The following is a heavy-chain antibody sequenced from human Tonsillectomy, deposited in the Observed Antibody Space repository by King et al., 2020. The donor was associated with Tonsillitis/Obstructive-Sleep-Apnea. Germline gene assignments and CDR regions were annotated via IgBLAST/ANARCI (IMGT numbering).Heavy chain of an antibody. V-gene: IGHV3-48*02. CDR2: ISSGGNTI. Sequence: VQLVESGGGLVQPGGSLRLSCAASGFTFSSYSMNWVRQAPGEGLEWVSYISSGGNTIFYANSVKCRFTISRDNAKNSMYLQMNSLRDEDTAVYYCARDAYPKQMHAFDIWGQGTMVSVSS. CDR1: GFTFSSYS. D-gene: IGHD3-16*01. J-gene: IGHJ3*02. CDR3: ARDAYPKQMHAFDI.